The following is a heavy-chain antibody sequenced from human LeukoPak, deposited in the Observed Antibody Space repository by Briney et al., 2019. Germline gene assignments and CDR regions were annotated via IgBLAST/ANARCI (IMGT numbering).Heavy chain of an antibody. CDR3: ARVESGYYGSEIRYYYYYMDV. CDR1: GGSISSSSYY. Sequence: SETLSLTCTVSGGSISSSSYYWGWIRQPPGKGLEWIGSIYYSGSTYYNPSLKSRVTISVDTSKNQFSLKLSSVTAADTAVYYCARVESGYYGSEIRYYYYYMDVWGKGTTVTVSS. CDR2: IYYSGST. J-gene: IGHJ6*03. V-gene: IGHV4-39*07. D-gene: IGHD3-10*01.